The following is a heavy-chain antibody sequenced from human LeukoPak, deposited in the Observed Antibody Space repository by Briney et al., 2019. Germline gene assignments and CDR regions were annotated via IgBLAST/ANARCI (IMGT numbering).Heavy chain of an antibody. CDR3: ARDLDIVVVPAAIPYTRYYYYGMDV. D-gene: IGHD2-2*02. CDR2: ISAYNGNT. CDR1: GYTFTSYG. Sequence: GASVKVSCKASGYTFTSYGISWVRQAPGQGLEWMGWISAYNGNTNYAQKLQGRVTMTTDTSTSTAYMELRSLRSDDTAVYYCARDLDIVVVPAAIPYTRYYYYGMDVWGQGTTVTVSS. J-gene: IGHJ6*02. V-gene: IGHV1-18*04.